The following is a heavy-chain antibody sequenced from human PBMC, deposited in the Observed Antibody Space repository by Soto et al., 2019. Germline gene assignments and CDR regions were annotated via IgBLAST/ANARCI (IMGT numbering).Heavy chain of an antibody. D-gene: IGHD3-9*01. CDR1: GFTFSNAW. CDR3: TTYLRAPYYILTGYPKLDYYYYMDV. Sequence: EVQLVESGGGLVKPGGSLRLSCAASGFTFSNAWMSWVRQAPGKGLEWVGRIKSKTDGGTTDYAAPVKGRFTISRDDSKNTLYLQMNSLKTEDTAVYYCTTYLRAPYYILTGYPKLDYYYYMDVWGKGTTVTVSS. J-gene: IGHJ6*03. V-gene: IGHV3-15*01. CDR2: IKSKTDGGTT.